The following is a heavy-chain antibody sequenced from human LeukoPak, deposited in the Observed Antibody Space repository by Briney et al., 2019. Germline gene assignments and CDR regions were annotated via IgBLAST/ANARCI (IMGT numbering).Heavy chain of an antibody. Sequence: PGGSLRLSCAASEFSFSTYWMHWVRQAPGEGLEWVSRINGDGSTTNYADSVKGRFTISRDNAKNTLYLQMNSLRAEDTAVYYCTRRVDATRWYDPWGQGTLVTVPS. CDR2: INGDGSTT. CDR3: TRRVDATRWYDP. CDR1: EFSFSTYW. J-gene: IGHJ5*02. D-gene: IGHD2-15*01. V-gene: IGHV3-74*01.